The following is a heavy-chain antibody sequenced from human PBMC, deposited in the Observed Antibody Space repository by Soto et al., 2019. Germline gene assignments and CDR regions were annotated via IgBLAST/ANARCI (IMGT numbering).Heavy chain of an antibody. CDR1: GLPVAGSY. D-gene: IGHD3-10*01. J-gene: IGHJ6*02. CDR3: VRPLPSGQTHARDV. Sequence: GGSLRLSCVASGLPVAGSYMAWVRQAPGKGLEWASVIYNDGTTYYSQSVEGRFTISRDTSKNTLYLQMDRLRDEGTAVYYCVRPLPSGQTHARDVWGRGTTVTVSS. V-gene: IGHV3-53*01. CDR2: IYNDGTT.